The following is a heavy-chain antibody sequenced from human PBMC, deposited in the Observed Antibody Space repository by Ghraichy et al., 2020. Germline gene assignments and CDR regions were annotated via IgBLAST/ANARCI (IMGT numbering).Heavy chain of an antibody. J-gene: IGHJ4*02. CDR2: IYYTGST. CDR3: ASLDDSGGFYEAYFGPYDC. Sequence: SETLSLTCIVSGGSINSSDFFWGWIRQPPGKGLEWIGNIYYTGSTYYTPSLKSRLTMSLDISNNRFSLNLNSVTAADTAHYYCASLDDSGGFYEAYFGPYDCWGQGTLVTVSS. V-gene: IGHV4-39*01. D-gene: IGHD3-22*01. CDR1: GGSINSSDFF.